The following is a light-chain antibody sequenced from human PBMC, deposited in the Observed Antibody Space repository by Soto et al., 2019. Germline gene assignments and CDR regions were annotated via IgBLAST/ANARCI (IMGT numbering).Light chain of an antibody. V-gene: IGLV4-69*01. CDR2: VNSGGSH. J-gene: IGLJ7*01. Sequence: QPVLTQSPSASASLGASVKLTCTLSSGHSNYAIAWHQQQPEKGPRYLMKVNSGGSHIKGDGIPDRFSGSSSGAERYLFISGLQSEDEADYYRQTWGTGSAIVVFGGGTQLTVL. CDR3: QTWGTGSAIVV. CDR1: SGHSNYA.